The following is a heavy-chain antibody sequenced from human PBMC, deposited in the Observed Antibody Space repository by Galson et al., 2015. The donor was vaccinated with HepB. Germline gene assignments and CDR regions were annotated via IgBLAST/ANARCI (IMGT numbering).Heavy chain of an antibody. CDR1: EFTFNAYG. D-gene: IGHD6-19*01. CDR3: AKVGWLEYSYYYLDV. CDR2: ISYDGSNK. J-gene: IGHJ6*03. V-gene: IGHV3-30*18. Sequence: SLRLSCATSEFTFNAYGMHWVRQAPGKGLEWVAVISYDGSNKYYANSVKGRFTISRDNSKNTLYLQMNSLSAEDTAVYYCAKVGWLEYSYYYLDVWGKGTMVTVSS.